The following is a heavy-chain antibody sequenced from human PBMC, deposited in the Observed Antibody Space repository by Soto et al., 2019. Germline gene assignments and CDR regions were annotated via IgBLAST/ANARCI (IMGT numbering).Heavy chain of an antibody. CDR1: AFTFSSYG. CDR3: ARERFCIDGVCYTRGSSYYGLDV. V-gene: IGHV3-33*01. Sequence: GSLRLSCAASAFTFSSYGMHWVRQAPGKGLEWVAGIWYDGSNKYYADSVKGRFTISRDNSKNTLYLQMNSLRAEDTAVYYCARERFCIDGVCYTRGSSYYGLDVWGLGTTVTVSS. D-gene: IGHD2-8*01. J-gene: IGHJ6*02. CDR2: IWYDGSNK.